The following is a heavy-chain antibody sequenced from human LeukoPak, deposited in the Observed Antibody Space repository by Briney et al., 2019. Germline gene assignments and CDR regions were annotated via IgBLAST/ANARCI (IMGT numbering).Heavy chain of an antibody. CDR1: GYTFTSYG. V-gene: IGHV1-18*01. CDR3: ARAVSYSSSPFCY. D-gene: IGHD6-13*01. J-gene: IGHJ4*02. CDR2: IIAFNGKT. Sequence: ASVKVSCKASGYTFTSYGISWVRQAPGQGLEWMGWIIAFNGKTNYAQRLQGRVTMTTDTSTSTAYRELRSLRSDDTAVYYCARAVSYSSSPFCYGGQGNLVIVSS.